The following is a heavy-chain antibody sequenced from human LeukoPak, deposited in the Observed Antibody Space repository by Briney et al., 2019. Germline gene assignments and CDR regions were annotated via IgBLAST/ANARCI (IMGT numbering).Heavy chain of an antibody. Sequence: SETLSLTCAVSGGSISSSNWWSWVRQPPGKGLAWIGEIYHSGSTNYNPSLKSRVTISVDKSKNPSSLKLSSVPAADTAVYYCARDGTWIQDDAFHIWGQGTMVTLSS. CDR1: GGSISSSNW. J-gene: IGHJ3*02. V-gene: IGHV4-4*02. CDR3: ARDGTWIQDDAFHI. D-gene: IGHD5-18*01. CDR2: IYHSGST.